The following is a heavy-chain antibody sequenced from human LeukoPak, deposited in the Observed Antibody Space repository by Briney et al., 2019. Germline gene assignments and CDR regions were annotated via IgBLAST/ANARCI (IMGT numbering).Heavy chain of an antibody. J-gene: IGHJ5*02. CDR1: GYTLTSYG. V-gene: IGHV1-18*01. Sequence: GASVKVSCKASGYTLTSYGISWVRQAPGQGLEWMGWISAYNGNTNYAQKLQGRVTMTTDTSTSTAYMELRSLRSDDTAVYYCARDLSRITGTNWFDPWGQGTLVTVSS. D-gene: IGHD1-20*01. CDR3: ARDLSRITGTNWFDP. CDR2: ISAYNGNT.